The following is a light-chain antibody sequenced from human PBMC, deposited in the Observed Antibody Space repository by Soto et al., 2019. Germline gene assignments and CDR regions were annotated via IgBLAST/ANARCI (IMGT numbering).Light chain of an antibody. CDR2: SNN. V-gene: IGLV1-44*01. Sequence: QSVLTQPPSASGTPGQRVAISCSGSSSNIGSNTVNWYQQFPETAPKLLIYSNNQRPSGVPDRFSGSKSGTSASLAISGLQSEDEADYYCAAWDDSPNGFYVFGTGTKLTVL. CDR3: AAWDDSPNGFYV. CDR1: SSNIGSNT. J-gene: IGLJ1*01.